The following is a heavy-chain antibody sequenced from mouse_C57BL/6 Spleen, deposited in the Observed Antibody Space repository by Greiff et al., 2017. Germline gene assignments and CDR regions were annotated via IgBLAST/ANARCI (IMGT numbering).Heavy chain of an antibody. CDR1: GYTFTSYW. CDR3: AREDGYFFYYAMDY. CDR2: IYPSDSET. J-gene: IGHJ4*01. D-gene: IGHD2-3*01. Sequence: QVQLKQPGAELVRPGSSVKLSCKASGYTFTSYWMDWVKQRPGQGLEWIGNIYPSDSETHYNQKFKDKATLTVDKSSSTAYMQLSSLTSEDSAVYYCAREDGYFFYYAMDYWGQGTSVTVSS. V-gene: IGHV1-61*01.